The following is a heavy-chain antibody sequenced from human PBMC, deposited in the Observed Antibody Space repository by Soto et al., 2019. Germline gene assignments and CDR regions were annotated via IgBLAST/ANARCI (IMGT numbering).Heavy chain of an antibody. CDR1: GGSISSYY. CDR3: ARFSATTRGMDV. Sequence: QVQLQESGPGLVKPSETLSLTCTVSGGSISSYYWSWIRQPPGKGLEWIGYIYYSGSTNYNPSLKSRVTISVDTSKNQFSLKLSSVTAADTAVYYCARFSATTRGMDVWGQGTTVTVSS. D-gene: IGHD6-25*01. J-gene: IGHJ6*02. CDR2: IYYSGST. V-gene: IGHV4-59*01.